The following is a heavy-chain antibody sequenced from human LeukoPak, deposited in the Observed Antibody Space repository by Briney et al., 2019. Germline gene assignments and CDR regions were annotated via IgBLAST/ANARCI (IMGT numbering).Heavy chain of an antibody. J-gene: IGHJ4*02. Sequence: SETLSLTCTVSGGSIRSSIYYWGWIRQPPGKGLEWIGSIYYSGSTYYNPSLKSRVTISVDTSKNQFSLKLSSVTAADTAVYYCARRDTPTIFDYWGQGTLVTVSS. D-gene: IGHD2-15*01. CDR3: ARRDTPTIFDY. CDR1: GGSIRSSIYY. V-gene: IGHV4-39*01. CDR2: IYYSGST.